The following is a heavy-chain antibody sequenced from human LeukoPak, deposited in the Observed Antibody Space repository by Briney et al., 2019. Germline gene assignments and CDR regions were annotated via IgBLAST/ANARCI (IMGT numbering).Heavy chain of an antibody. CDR1: GYTLTELS. CDR2: FDPEDGET. J-gene: IGHJ6*02. Sequence: GASVKVSCEVSGYTLTELSLHWVRQAPGKGLEWMGAFDPEDGETIYAQKFQGRVTMTEDTSTDTAYMELSSLRSEDTAVYYCATIKGQLVQYNYYGIDVRGQGTTVTVSS. D-gene: IGHD6-6*01. V-gene: IGHV1-24*01. CDR3: ATIKGQLVQYNYYGIDV.